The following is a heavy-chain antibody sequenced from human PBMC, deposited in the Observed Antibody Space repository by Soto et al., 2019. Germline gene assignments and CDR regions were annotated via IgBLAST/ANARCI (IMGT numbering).Heavy chain of an antibody. Sequence: ASVKVSCKASGHTFTRYYMHWVRQAPGQGLEWMGWINPNSGGTNYAQKFQGRVTMTTDTLTSTAYMELRSLRSDDTAVYYCARDTPPTDYWGQGTLVTVSS. CDR1: GHTFTRYY. J-gene: IGHJ4*02. CDR3: ARDTPPTDY. CDR2: INPNSGGT. V-gene: IGHV1-2*02.